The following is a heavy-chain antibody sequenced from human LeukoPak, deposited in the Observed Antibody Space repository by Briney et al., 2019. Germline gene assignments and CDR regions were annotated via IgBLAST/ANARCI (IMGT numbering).Heavy chain of an antibody. Sequence: GGSLRLSCAASGYTFSDHYMDWVRQAPGKGLEWVGRTRNKANSYTTEYAASVKGRFTISRDDSKNSLYLQMNSLKTEDTAVYYCALLPGYSSSMVGYWGQGTLVTVSS. CDR2: TRNKANSYTT. D-gene: IGHD6-13*01. V-gene: IGHV3-72*01. J-gene: IGHJ4*02. CDR3: ALLPGYSSSMVGY. CDR1: GYTFSDHY.